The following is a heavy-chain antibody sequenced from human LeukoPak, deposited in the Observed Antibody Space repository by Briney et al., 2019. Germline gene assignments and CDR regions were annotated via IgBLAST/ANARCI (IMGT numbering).Heavy chain of an antibody. CDR1: GFTFDDCG. D-gene: IGHD2-2*02. J-gene: IGHJ4*02. CDR2: INWNGGTI. V-gene: IGHV3-20*04. Sequence: PGGSLRLSCAASGFTFDDCGMSWVRQAPGKGLEWVSGINWNGGTIGYADSVKGRFTISRDNAKNSLYLQMNSLRAEDTALYYCARYGFYCSSTSCYIFDNWGQGTLVTVSS. CDR3: ARYGFYCSSTSCYIFDN.